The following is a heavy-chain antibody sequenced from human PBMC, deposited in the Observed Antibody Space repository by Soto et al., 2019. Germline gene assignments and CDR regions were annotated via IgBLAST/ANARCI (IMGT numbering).Heavy chain of an antibody. Sequence: SETLSLTCTVSGGSISSYYWSWIRQPPGKGLEWIGYIYYSGSTNYNPSLKSRVTISVDTSKNQFSLKLSSVTAADTAVYYCASVPHTCSGGSCPLGHAFDIWGQGTMVTVSS. CDR1: GGSISSYY. CDR2: IYYSGST. V-gene: IGHV4-59*01. CDR3: ASVPHTCSGGSCPLGHAFDI. J-gene: IGHJ3*02. D-gene: IGHD2-15*01.